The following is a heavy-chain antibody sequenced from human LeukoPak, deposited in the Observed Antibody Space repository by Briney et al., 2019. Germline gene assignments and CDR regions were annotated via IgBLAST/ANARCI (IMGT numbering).Heavy chain of an antibody. CDR1: GFTVSSNY. Sequence: GGSPRLSCAASGFTVSSNYMSWVRQAPGKGLEWVSVIYSGGSTYYADSVKGRFTISRDNSKNTLYLQMNSLRAEDTAVYYCARTQGSHYDILTGAYYFDYWGQGTLVTVSS. D-gene: IGHD3-9*01. CDR3: ARTQGSHYDILTGAYYFDY. V-gene: IGHV3-53*01. CDR2: IYSGGST. J-gene: IGHJ4*02.